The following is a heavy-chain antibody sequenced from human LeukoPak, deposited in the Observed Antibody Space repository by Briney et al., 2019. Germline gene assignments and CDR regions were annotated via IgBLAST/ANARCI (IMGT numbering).Heavy chain of an antibody. V-gene: IGHV3-74*01. Sequence: GGSLRLSCAASGFTFSNTWMYWVPQGPGKGLVWVSRIYNGETSATYADSVKGRFTISRDNAKNTLYLQMDSLRVDDTAVYYCARGALIDYWGQGTLVTVSS. CDR2: IYNGETSA. CDR3: ARGALIDY. J-gene: IGHJ4*02. CDR1: GFTFSNTW.